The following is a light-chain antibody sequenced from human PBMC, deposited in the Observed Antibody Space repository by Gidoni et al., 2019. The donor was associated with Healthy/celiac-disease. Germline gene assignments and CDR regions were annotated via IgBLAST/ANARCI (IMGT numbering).Light chain of an antibody. CDR3: SSYTSSSTLV. V-gene: IGLV2-14*01. Sequence: QSSLTQPASVSGSPGQSITISCPGTSSHVGGYNYVSWYQQHPGKVPKLMIYEVSNRPSGVSNRFSGSKSGNTASLTISGLQAEDEADYYCSSYTSSSTLVFGGGTKLTVL. J-gene: IGLJ3*02. CDR1: SSHVGGYNY. CDR2: EVS.